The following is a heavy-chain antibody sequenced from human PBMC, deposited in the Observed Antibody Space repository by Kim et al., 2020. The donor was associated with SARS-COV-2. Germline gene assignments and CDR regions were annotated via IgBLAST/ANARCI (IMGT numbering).Heavy chain of an antibody. J-gene: IGHJ4*02. Sequence: SETLSLTCTVSGGSISSGGYYWSWIRQHPGKGLEWIGYIYYSGSTYYNPSLKSRVTISVDTSKNQFSLKLSSVTAADTAVYYCARGPTGSSWYYFDYWGQGTLVTVCS. D-gene: IGHD6-13*01. V-gene: IGHV4-31*03. CDR3: ARGPTGSSWYYFDY. CDR2: IYYSGST. CDR1: GGSISSGGYY.